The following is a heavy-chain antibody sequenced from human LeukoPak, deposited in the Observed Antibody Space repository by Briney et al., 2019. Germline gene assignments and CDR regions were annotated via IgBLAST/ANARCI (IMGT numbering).Heavy chain of an antibody. CDR1: GFTFDDYT. D-gene: IGHD5-24*01. CDR2: ISWDSGST. Sequence: GGSLRLSCAASGFTFDDYTMHWVRQAPGKGLEWVSLISWDSGSTYYADSVKGRFTISRDNSKNSLYLQMNSLRTEDTALYYCAKVRSPGWPQLGGYFDYWGQGTLVTVSS. CDR3: AKVRSPGWPQLGGYFDY. J-gene: IGHJ4*02. V-gene: IGHV3-43*01.